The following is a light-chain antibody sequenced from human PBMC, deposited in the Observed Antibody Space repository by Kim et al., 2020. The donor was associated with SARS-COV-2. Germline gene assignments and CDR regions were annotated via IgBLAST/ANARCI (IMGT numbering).Light chain of an antibody. Sequence: ELTQPPSVSGAPGQRVTISCTGSSSNIGAGYDVHWYQQLPGTAPKLLIYGNSNRPSGVPDRFSGSKYGTSASLAITGLQAEDEADYYCQSYDSSLSGWVFGGGTQLTVL. J-gene: IGLJ3*02. CDR2: GNS. CDR3: QSYDSSLSGWV. CDR1: SSNIGAGYD. V-gene: IGLV1-40*01.